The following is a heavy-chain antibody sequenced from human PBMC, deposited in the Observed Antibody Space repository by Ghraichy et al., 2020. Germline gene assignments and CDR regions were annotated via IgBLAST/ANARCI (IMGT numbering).Heavy chain of an antibody. CDR1: GFTFDDYA. J-gene: IGHJ6*02. V-gene: IGHV3-9*01. Sequence: GGSLRLSCAASGFTFDDYAMHWVRQAPGKGLEWVSGISWNSGSIGYADSVKGRFTISRDNAKNSLYLQMNSLRAEDTALYYCAKDISYYYDSSGYYGPSDGMDVWGRGTTVTVSS. CDR3: AKDISYYYDSSGYYGPSDGMDV. D-gene: IGHD3-22*01. CDR2: ISWNSGSI.